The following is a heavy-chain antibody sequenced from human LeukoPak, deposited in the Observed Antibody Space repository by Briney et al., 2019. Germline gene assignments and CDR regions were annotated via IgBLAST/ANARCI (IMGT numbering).Heavy chain of an antibody. CDR2: AYYTGGT. CDR1: GASISSSIYY. V-gene: IGHV4-39*07. D-gene: IGHD7-27*01. Sequence: PSETLSLTCTVSGASISSSIYYWSWIRQPPGKGLEWIGTAYYTGGTYYNPSLNRRVTISVDTSKNQFSLKLTSVTAADTAVYFRAKVGHLSNWGTQWFEPRGRGTLVTVSS. CDR3: AKVGHLSNWGTQWFEP. J-gene: IGHJ5*02.